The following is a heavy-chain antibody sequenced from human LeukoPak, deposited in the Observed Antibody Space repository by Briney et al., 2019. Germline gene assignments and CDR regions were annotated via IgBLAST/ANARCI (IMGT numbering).Heavy chain of an antibody. V-gene: IGHV3-74*01. CDR2: INSDGRTT. Sequence: GGSLRLSCAASGFTFSGYWMHWVRQVPGKGLVWASRINSDGRTTNYADSVKGRFTISRDNAKNTLYLQMNNLRAEDTAVYYCVRDRIAVAGIGYNWFDPWGQGTLVTVSS. CDR3: VRDRIAVAGIGYNWFDP. CDR1: GFTFSGYW. J-gene: IGHJ5*02. D-gene: IGHD6-19*01.